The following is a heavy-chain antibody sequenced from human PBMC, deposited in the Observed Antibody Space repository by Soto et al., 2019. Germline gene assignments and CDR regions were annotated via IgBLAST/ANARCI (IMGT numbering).Heavy chain of an antibody. Sequence: LSLTCTVSGGSICSYYWSWIRQPPGQGLEWIGYIYYSVSTNYNPSLKRRVPLSVDTSKNQLSLKLSSVTAADAAVYYCARVGPMSVVVTAPNWFDPWGQGTLVTVSS. J-gene: IGHJ5*02. V-gene: IGHV4-59*01. CDR2: IYYSVST. D-gene: IGHD2-21*02. CDR1: GGSICSYY. CDR3: ARVGPMSVVVTAPNWFDP.